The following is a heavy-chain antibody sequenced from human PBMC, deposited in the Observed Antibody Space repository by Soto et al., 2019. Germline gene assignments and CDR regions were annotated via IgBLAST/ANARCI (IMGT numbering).Heavy chain of an antibody. D-gene: IGHD3-3*01. CDR1: GFTFSNAW. Sequence: GGSLRLSCAASGFTFSNAWMSWVRQAPGKGLEWVGRIKSKTDGGTTDYAAPVKGRFTISRDDSKNTLYLQMNSLKTEDTAVYYCTKRSCYDFWSGSQGWFDPWGQGTLVTVSS. CDR3: TKRSCYDFWSGSQGWFDP. V-gene: IGHV3-15*01. J-gene: IGHJ5*02. CDR2: IKSKTDGGTT.